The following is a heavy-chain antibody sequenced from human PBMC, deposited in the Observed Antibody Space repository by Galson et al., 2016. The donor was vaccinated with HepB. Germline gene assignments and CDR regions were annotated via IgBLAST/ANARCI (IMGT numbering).Heavy chain of an antibody. CDR3: AKNYYDSAGWHGFDS. V-gene: IGHV5-51*03. CDR1: GYSFNDHW. CDR2: IYPADSET. Sequence: QSGAEVKKPGESLKISCKGSGYSFNDHWIGWVRQMPGKGLEWMGIIYPADSETRYSPSFQGQVTMSADKSVTTAYLQWNSLKASDTAIYYCAKNYYDSAGWHGFDSWSQGTLLTVAS. J-gene: IGHJ4*02. D-gene: IGHD3-22*01.